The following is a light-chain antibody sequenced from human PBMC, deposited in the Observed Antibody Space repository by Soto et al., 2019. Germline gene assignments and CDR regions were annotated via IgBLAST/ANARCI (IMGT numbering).Light chain of an antibody. CDR2: RNN. Sequence: QSVLTQPPSASGTPGQRVTISCSGSSSNIGSNYVYWYQQLPGTAPKLLIYRNNQRPSGVPDRFSGSKSGTSAPLAISGLRSEDEADYYCAAWDDSLSDVVFGGGTKLTVL. V-gene: IGLV1-47*01. CDR3: AAWDDSLSDVV. CDR1: SSNIGSNY. J-gene: IGLJ2*01.